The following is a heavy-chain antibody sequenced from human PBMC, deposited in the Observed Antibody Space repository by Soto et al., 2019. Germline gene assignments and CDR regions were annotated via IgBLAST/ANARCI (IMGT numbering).Heavy chain of an antibody. J-gene: IGHJ3*02. D-gene: IGHD2-15*01. CDR1: GGSISSSGSF. CDR3: ARALVDCSGGSCYSFHAFDM. V-gene: IGHV4-39*01. CDR2: IYYSGST. Sequence: SETLSLTCTVSGGSISSSGSFWGCIRQPPGKGLEWIGNIYYSGSTYYNPSLKSRVSISVDTSKTQFSLRLSSVTAADTAVYYCARALVDCSGGSCYSFHAFDMWGQGTMVTVSS.